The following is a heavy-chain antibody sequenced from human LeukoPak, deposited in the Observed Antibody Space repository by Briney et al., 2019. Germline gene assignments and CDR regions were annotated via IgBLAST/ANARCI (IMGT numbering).Heavy chain of an antibody. CDR2: INPNSGGT. V-gene: IGHV1-2*06. CDR1: GYTFTGYY. J-gene: IGHJ4*01. D-gene: IGHD1-1*01. CDR3: ARVTVTVNWNDGLWSFGY. Sequence: ASVKVSCKASGYTFTGYYMHWVRQAPGQGLEWMGPINPNSGGTNYAQKFQGRVTMTRDTSISTAYMELSRLRSEDTAVYYCARVTVTVNWNDGLWSFGYCGQRTPGTVSS.